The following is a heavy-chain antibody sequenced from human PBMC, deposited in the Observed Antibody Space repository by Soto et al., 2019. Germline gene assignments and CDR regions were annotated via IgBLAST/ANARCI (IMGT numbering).Heavy chain of an antibody. CDR1: GGSISRGGYY. CDR2: IYYSGST. CDR3: ARVASLGMAAARGYGMDV. V-gene: IGHV4-31*03. Sequence: PSETLSPTCTVSGGSISRGGYYWSWIRQNPGKGLELIGYIYYSGSTYYTQSLKSRVTISVDTSKNQFSLKLSSVTAADTAVYYCARVASLGMAAARGYGMDVWGQGTTVTVSS. J-gene: IGHJ6*02. D-gene: IGHD6-13*01.